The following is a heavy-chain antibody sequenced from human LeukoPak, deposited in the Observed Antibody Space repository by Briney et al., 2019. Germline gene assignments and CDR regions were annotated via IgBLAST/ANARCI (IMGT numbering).Heavy chain of an antibody. V-gene: IGHV3-23*01. J-gene: IGHJ4*02. CDR3: ARVVGATTVADY. CDR1: GFTFSSYA. CDR2: ISGSGGST. D-gene: IGHD1-26*01. Sequence: TGGSLRLSCAAFGFTFSSYAMSWVRQAPRKGLELVSAISGSGGSTYYADSVKGRFTISRDNSKNTLYLRMNSLRAEDTAVYYCARVVGATTVADYWGQGTLVTVSS.